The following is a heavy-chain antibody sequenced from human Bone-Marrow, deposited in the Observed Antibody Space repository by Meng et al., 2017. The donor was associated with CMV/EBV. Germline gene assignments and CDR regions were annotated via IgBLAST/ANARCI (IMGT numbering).Heavy chain of an antibody. Sequence: GESLKISCAASGFTFSSYWMSWVRQAPGKGLEWVANIKQDGSEKYYVDSVKGRFTISRDNAKNSLYLQMNSLRAEDTAVYYCARKGVAGAFDIWGQGTMVTVSS. CDR2: IKQDGSEK. V-gene: IGHV3-7*01. CDR1: GFTFSSYW. CDR3: ARKGVAGAFDI. J-gene: IGHJ3*02. D-gene: IGHD2-15*01.